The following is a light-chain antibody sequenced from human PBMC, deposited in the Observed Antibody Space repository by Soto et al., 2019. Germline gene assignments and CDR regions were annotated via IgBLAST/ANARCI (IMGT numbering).Light chain of an antibody. CDR1: ARDIGGYNF. Sequence: QSVLTQPPSASGSPGQSVAISCTGTARDIGGYNFVSWYQQHPGKAPKLLIYDVNKRPSGVPDRFSGSKSGNTASLTVSGLQAEDEADYYCSAHGGTNPYVFGTGTKLTVL. CDR2: DVN. V-gene: IGLV2-8*01. CDR3: SAHGGTNPYV. J-gene: IGLJ1*01.